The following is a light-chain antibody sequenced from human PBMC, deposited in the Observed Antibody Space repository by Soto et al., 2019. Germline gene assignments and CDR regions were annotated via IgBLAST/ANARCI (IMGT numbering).Light chain of an antibody. J-gene: IGKJ1*01. CDR3: QQYGSSPQT. CDR2: GAS. Sequence: EIVLTQPPGTLSLSPGERATLSCRASQSVSSSYLAWYQQKPGQAPRLFIYGASSRATGIPVRFSGSGSGTDFTLTISRLEPEDFAVYYCQQYGSSPQTFGQGTKVEIK. V-gene: IGKV3-20*01. CDR1: QSVSSSY.